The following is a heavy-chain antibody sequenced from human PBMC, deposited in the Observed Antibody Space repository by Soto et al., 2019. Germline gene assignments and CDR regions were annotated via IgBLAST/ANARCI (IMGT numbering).Heavy chain of an antibody. CDR3: AKATATSGGAFEI. Sequence: GSLRLSCAVSGFICISYDIIFFRQAPGKGLEWVSTILVGGSTHYEDAVKGRFTISRDTSKNTVYLQMNSLTAGDTAVYYCAKATATSGGAFEIYGQGTMVTVSS. V-gene: IGHV3-23*01. CDR1: GFICISYD. D-gene: IGHD1-1*01. CDR2: ILVGGST. J-gene: IGHJ3*02.